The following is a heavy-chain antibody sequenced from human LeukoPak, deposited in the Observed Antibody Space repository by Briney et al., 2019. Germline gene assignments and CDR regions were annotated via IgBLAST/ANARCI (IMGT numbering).Heavy chain of an antibody. D-gene: IGHD3-22*01. CDR1: GFIFNRYD. J-gene: IGHJ4*02. V-gene: IGHV3-23*01. CDR2: MSEIGGRT. Sequence: GGSLRLSCAASGFIFNRYDMNWVRQAPGKGLEWVSSMSEIGGRTYDADSVKGRFTISRENSRNTVYLQMNNLRADDTAVYYCARRDYYDSSGYSPLFDYWGQGTLVTVSS. CDR3: ARRDYYDSSGYSPLFDY.